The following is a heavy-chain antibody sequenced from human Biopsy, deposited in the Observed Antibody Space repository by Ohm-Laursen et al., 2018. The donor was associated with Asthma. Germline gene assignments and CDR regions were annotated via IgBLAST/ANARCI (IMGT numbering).Heavy chain of an antibody. CDR1: GFVFSQCG. V-gene: IGHV3-30*18. D-gene: IGHD5-24*01. J-gene: IGHJ3*02. CDR3: AKGMGSGPVVDGFDI. Sequence: SLRLSCAASGFVFSQCGMHWVRQGPGKGLEWVALVSSDGYNKYYEDSVKGRFTISRDNSKMSLVMNSLSPEDTGVYYCAKGMGSGPVVDGFDIWGQGTTVTISS. CDR2: VSSDGYNK.